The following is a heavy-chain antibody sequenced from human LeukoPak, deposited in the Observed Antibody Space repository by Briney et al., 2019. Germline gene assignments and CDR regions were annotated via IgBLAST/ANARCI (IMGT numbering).Heavy chain of an antibody. D-gene: IGHD3-10*01. CDR3: ARPRERVVVRPYYYYSMDV. CDR1: GGTFSSYA. CDR2: IIPIFGTA. V-gene: IGHV1-69*13. J-gene: IGHJ6*03. Sequence: ASVKVSCKASGGTFSSYAISWVRQAPGQGLEWMGGIIPIFGTANYAQKFQGRVTITADESTSTAYMELSSLRSEDTAVYYCARPRERVVVRPYYYYSMDVWGKGTTVTVSS.